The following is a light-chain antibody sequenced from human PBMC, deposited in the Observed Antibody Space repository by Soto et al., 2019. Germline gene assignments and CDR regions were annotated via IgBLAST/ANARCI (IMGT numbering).Light chain of an antibody. J-gene: IGKJ1*01. V-gene: IGKV1-5*03. CDR2: KAS. CDR1: QIIDTW. CDR3: QQYETYSPWT. Sequence: DIQMTQSPSSLSASVGDRITITCRASQIIDTWLAWYQQKPGKAPKLLIYKASSLENGVPSRFSGSGSGTEFSLTISSLQPDDFATYYCQQYETYSPWTFGQGTKVEVK.